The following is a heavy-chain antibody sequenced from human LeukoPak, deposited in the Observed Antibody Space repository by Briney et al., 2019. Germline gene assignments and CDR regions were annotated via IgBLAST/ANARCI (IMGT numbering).Heavy chain of an antibody. J-gene: IGHJ4*02. V-gene: IGHV4-39*07. Sequence: PSETLSLTCTVSGGSISSSSYYWGWIRQPPGKGLEWIGSIYYSGSTYYNPSLKSRVTISVDTSKNQFSLKLTSVTAADTAVYYCSRNGGSARIIDYWGQGTLVTVSS. CDR3: SRNGGSARIIDY. CDR1: GGSISSSSYY. CDR2: IYYSGST. D-gene: IGHD2-15*01.